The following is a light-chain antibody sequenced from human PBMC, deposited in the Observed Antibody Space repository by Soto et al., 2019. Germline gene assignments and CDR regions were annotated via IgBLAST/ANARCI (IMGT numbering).Light chain of an antibody. CDR3: HHYSGPWT. CDR2: DAS. CDR1: QNIYYW. Sequence: DIQMTQSPSTVSASVGDRVTITCRASQNIYYWLAWYQQKPGKAPKLLMYDASYLEAGVPSRFRGSGSGTEFTLTISGLQPDDFATFFCHHYSGPWTFGQGTKVEI. V-gene: IGKV1-5*01. J-gene: IGKJ1*01.